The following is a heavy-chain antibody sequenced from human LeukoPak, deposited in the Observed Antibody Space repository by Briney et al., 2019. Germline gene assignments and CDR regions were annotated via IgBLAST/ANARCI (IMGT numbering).Heavy chain of an antibody. CDR1: GGSISSYY. Sequence: PSETLSLTCTVSGGSISSYYWSWIRQPPGKGLERIGYIYYSGSTNYNPSLKSRVTMSVDTSKNQFSLKLSSVTAADTAMYYCARDKGEYYDSSGYLDYWGQGTLVTVSS. CDR3: ARDKGEYYDSSGYLDY. CDR2: IYYSGST. V-gene: IGHV4-59*01. D-gene: IGHD3-22*01. J-gene: IGHJ4*02.